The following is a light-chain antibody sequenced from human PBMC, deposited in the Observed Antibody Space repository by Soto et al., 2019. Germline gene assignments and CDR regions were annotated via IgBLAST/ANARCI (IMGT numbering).Light chain of an antibody. CDR3: QQAHSFPVT. CDR2: AAS. V-gene: IGKV1-12*01. Sequence: DIQMTQSPSSVSAAVGDRVTITCRASQGISSWLAWYQQQPGRAPKLLIYAASTLQRGVPSRFSGSGSGTDFSLTISSLQPEDFATYYCQQAHSFPVTFGQGTKVGIK. J-gene: IGKJ1*01. CDR1: QGISSW.